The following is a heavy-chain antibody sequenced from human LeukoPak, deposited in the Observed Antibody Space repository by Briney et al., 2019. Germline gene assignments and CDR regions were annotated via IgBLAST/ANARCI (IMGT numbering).Heavy chain of an antibody. J-gene: IGHJ1*01. D-gene: IGHD2-2*02. CDR3: ARDGCSSTSCYTYEYFQH. Sequence: SETLSLTCTVSGGSISSYCWSWIRQPAGKGLEWIGRIYTSGSTNYNPSLKSRVTMSVDTSKNQFSLKLGSVTAADTAVYYCARDGCSSTSCYTYEYFQHWGQGTLVTVSS. CDR2: IYTSGST. CDR1: GGSISSYC. V-gene: IGHV4-4*07.